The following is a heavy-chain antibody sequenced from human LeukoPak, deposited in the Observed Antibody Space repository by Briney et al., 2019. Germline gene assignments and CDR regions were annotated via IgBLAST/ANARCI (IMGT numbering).Heavy chain of an antibody. J-gene: IGHJ4*02. CDR3: TRDRSRAEDD. D-gene: IGHD1-14*01. V-gene: IGHV3-7*01. Sequence: PGGSLRLPCAASGLTFSGHWMSWVRQAPGKGLEWVANINQGGSDKYYVDSVKGRFTISRDNANNLLYLQMNSLRGEDTAVYYCTRDRSRAEDDWGQGTLVTVSS. CDR1: GLTFSGHW. CDR2: INQGGSDK.